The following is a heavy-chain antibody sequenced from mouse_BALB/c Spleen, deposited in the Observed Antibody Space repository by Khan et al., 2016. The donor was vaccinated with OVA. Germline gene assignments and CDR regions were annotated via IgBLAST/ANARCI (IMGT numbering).Heavy chain of an antibody. Sequence: EVQLLETGGGLVQPGRSRKLSCAASGFTFSSYGMHWVRQAPEKGLEWVAYISGDSSTIYYADTVKGRFTISRDNPKNTLFLQMTSLMSEDTAMYYCATSYYYGYYFDYWGPGTTLTVSS. J-gene: IGHJ2*01. CDR1: GFTFSSYG. V-gene: IGHV5-17*02. CDR3: ATSYYYGYYFDY. D-gene: IGHD1-1*01. CDR2: ISGDSSTI.